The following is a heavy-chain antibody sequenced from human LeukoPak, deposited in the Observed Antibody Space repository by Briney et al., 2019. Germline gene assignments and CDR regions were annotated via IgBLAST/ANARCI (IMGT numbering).Heavy chain of an antibody. CDR2: ISSSSSYI. Sequence: GGSLRLSCAASGFTFSSYSMNWVRQAPGKGLGWVSSISSSSSYIYYADSVEGRFTISRDNAKNSLYPQMNSLRAEDTAVYYCARDSQLYDQPIFDYWGQGTLVTVSS. CDR3: ARDSQLYDQPIFDY. V-gene: IGHV3-21*01. D-gene: IGHD5-18*01. CDR1: GFTFSSYS. J-gene: IGHJ4*02.